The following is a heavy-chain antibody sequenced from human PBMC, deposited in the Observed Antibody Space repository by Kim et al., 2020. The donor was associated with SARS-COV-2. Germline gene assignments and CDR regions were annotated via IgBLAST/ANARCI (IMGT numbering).Heavy chain of an antibody. D-gene: IGHD1-26*01. J-gene: IGHJ5*01. CDR1: GFTFSNYA. CDR2: IDSSGGST. CDR3: AKDPGYSVGPSFFDS. V-gene: IGHV3-23*01. Sequence: GGSLRLSCAASGFTFSNYAMSWVRQAPGQGLEWVSSIDSSGGSTYYADSVKGRFTISRDNSKNTLYLQMNSLRADDTAVYYCAKDPGYSVGPSFFDSWGQGTLVPDSS.